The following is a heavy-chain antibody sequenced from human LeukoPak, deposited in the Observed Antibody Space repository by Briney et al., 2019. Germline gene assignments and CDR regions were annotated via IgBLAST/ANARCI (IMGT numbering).Heavy chain of an antibody. V-gene: IGHV3-23*01. D-gene: IGHD4-23*01. CDR3: ARGPVKSGKSPVYGMDV. Sequence: GGSLRLSCAASGFTFSSYAMSWVRQAPGKGLEWVSAISGSGGSTYYADSVKGRFTISRDNSKNTLYLQMNSLRAEDTAVYYCARGPVKSGKSPVYGMDVWGQGTMVTVSS. CDR1: GFTFSSYA. J-gene: IGHJ6*02. CDR2: ISGSGGST.